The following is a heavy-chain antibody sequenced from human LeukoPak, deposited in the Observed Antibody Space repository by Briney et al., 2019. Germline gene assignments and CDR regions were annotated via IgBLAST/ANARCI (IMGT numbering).Heavy chain of an antibody. J-gene: IGHJ4*02. Sequence: SETLSLTCTVSGGSLSGYYWSWIRQPPGKGLEWIGHLFSSGRTNYNPSLMSRVTISEDTTVDQFSLRLSSVPAADTAVYYCARHYYDRSDSYSFDYWGQGTLVTVSS. CDR3: ARHYYDRSDSYSFDY. CDR2: LFSSGRT. V-gene: IGHV4-59*08. D-gene: IGHD3-22*01. CDR1: GGSLSGYY.